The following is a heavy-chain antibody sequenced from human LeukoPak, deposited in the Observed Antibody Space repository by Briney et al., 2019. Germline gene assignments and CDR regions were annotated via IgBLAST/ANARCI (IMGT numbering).Heavy chain of an antibody. CDR2: INPNTGDT. D-gene: IGHD6-13*01. CDR3: AKDVFYIANYFEY. J-gene: IGHJ4*02. CDR1: GYSFTAHY. Sequence: ASVKVSCKASGYSFTAHYVHWVRQAPGQGLEWVGWINPNTGDTKYAQNLQGRVTLTRDTSIRTAYMELSGLTSDDTAVYYCAKDVFYIANYFEYWGQGTLVTVSS. V-gene: IGHV1-2*02.